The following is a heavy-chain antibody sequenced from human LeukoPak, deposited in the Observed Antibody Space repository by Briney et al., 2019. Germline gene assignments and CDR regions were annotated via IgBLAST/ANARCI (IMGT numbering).Heavy chain of an antibody. CDR2: INPSGGST. V-gene: IGHV1-46*01. CDR3: ARGGTDIVVVPAAIEIDY. D-gene: IGHD2-2*01. CDR1: GYTFTSYY. J-gene: IGHJ4*02. Sequence: ASVKVSCKASGYTFTSYYMHWVRQAPGQGLEWMGIINPSGGSTSYAQKFQGRVTMTRDMSTSTVYMELSSLRSEDTAVYYCARGGTDIVVVPAAIEIDYWGQGTLVTVSS.